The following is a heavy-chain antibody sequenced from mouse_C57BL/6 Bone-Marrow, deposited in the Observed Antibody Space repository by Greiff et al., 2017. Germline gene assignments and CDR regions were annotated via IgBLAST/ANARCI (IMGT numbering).Heavy chain of an antibody. Sequence: DVKLVESGPGLVKPSQSLSLTCSVTGYSITSGYYWNWIRQFPGNKLEWMGYISYDGSNNYIPTLKNRISITRDTSKNQFFLKLNSVTTEDTATYYCAREHYWGQGTTLTVSS. J-gene: IGHJ2*01. CDR3: AREHY. V-gene: IGHV3-6*01. CDR2: ISYDGSN. CDR1: GYSITSGYY.